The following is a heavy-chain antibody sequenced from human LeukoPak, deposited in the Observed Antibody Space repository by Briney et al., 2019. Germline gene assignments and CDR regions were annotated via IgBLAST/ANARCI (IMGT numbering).Heavy chain of an antibody. CDR1: GYAFTSYG. J-gene: IGHJ4*02. CDR2: ISAYNGNT. Sequence: GASVKVSCKASGYAFTSYGISWVRQAPGQGLEWMGWISAYNGNTNYAPKLQGRVTMTTDTSTSTAYMELRSLRSDDTAVYYCARALGRNYYDSSGYYYLDYWGQGTLVTVSS. CDR3: ARALGRNYYDSSGYYYLDY. D-gene: IGHD3-22*01. V-gene: IGHV1-18*01.